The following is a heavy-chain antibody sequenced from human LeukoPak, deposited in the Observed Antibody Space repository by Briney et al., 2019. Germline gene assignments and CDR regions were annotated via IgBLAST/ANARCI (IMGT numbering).Heavy chain of an antibody. J-gene: IGHJ4*02. V-gene: IGHV3-7*01. CDR2: IKQDGSEK. D-gene: IGHD3-10*01. CDR1: GFTSSSYW. Sequence: GGSLRLSCAASGFTSSSYWMSWVRQAQGKGLEWVAHIKQDGSEKYYVDSVKGRFTISRDNAKNSLYLQMNSLRAEDTAVYYCAKDETMVRGAKGSYYFDYWGQGTLVTVSS. CDR3: AKDETMVRGAKGSYYFDY.